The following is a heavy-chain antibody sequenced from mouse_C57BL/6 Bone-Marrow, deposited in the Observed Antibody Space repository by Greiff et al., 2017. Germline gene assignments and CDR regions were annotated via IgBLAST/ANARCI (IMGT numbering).Heavy chain of an antibody. CDR1: GYTFTDYY. V-gene: IGHV1-26*01. Sequence: EVQLQQSGPELVKPGASVKISCMASGYTFTDYYMNWVKQSHGKSLEWIGDINPNNGGTSYNQKFKGKATVTVDKSSSTAYMELRSLTSEDSAVYYCAREGERFLFDYWGQGTTLTVSS. J-gene: IGHJ2*01. D-gene: IGHD1-1*01. CDR3: AREGERFLFDY. CDR2: INPNNGGT.